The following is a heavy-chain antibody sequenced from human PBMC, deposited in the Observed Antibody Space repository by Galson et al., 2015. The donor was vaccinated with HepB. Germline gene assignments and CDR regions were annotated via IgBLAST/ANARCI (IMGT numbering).Heavy chain of an antibody. CDR1: GYSFSTYW. D-gene: IGHD6-19*01. V-gene: IGHV5-10-1*01. J-gene: IGHJ3*02. CDR3: ACQPAVAGTSAFDI. CDR2: IDPSDSYT. Sequence: QSGAEVKKPGESLKISCKGSGYSFSTYWISWVRQMPGKGLEWMGRIDPSDSYTNYSPSFQGHVTISADKSISTAYLQWSSLEASDTAMYYCACQPAVAGTSAFDIWGQGTMVTVSS.